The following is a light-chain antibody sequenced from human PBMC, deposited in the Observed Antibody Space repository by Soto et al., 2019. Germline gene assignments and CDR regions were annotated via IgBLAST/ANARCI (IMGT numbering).Light chain of an antibody. CDR1: NSDFAGYNF. Sequence: QSVLTQPPSASGSPGQSVTISCTGTNSDFAGYNFVSWFQQHPGKAPRLIIYEVNERPSGVPHCFSGSKSGNTASLTISGLQADDEADYYCSSYITSNNLRVFGTGTKLTVL. V-gene: IGLV2-8*01. CDR3: SSYITSNNLRV. J-gene: IGLJ1*01. CDR2: EVN.